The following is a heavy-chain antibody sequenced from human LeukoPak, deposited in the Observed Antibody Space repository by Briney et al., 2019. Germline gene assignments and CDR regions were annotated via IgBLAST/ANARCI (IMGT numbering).Heavy chain of an antibody. CDR3: AELGITMIGGV. J-gene: IGHJ6*04. CDR1: GFTFSTYS. V-gene: IGHV3-21*01. CDR2: ISSNSRYI. Sequence: GGSLRLSCAASGFTFSTYSMNWVRQAPGKGLEWVSSISSNSRYIYYADSVKGRFTISRDNAKNSLYLQMNSLRAEDTAVYYCAELGITMIGGVWGKGTTVTISS. D-gene: IGHD3-10*02.